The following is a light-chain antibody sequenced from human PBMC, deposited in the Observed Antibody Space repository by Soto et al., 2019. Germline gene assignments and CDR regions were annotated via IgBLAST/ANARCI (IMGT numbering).Light chain of an antibody. CDR1: SSDVATYNL. CDR2: EVT. Sequence: QSVLTQPASVSGSPGQPITISCTGTSSDVATYNLVSWYQQRPGTAPQLIIYEVTKRPSGVSTRFSGSQSGNTASLTISGLQADDEADYYCCSRVFGGGTKLTVL. CDR3: CSRV. V-gene: IGLV2-23*02. J-gene: IGLJ3*02.